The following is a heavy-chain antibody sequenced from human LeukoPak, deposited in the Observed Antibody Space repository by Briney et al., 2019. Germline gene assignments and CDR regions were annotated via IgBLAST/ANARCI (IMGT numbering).Heavy chain of an antibody. D-gene: IGHD1-1*01. Sequence: SETLSLTCAVYGGSFSGYYWSWIRQPPGKGLEWIGEINHSGSTNYNPSLKSRVTISVDTSKNQFSLKLSSVTAADTAVYYCARRGLEPVWAAFDIWGQETMVTVS. V-gene: IGHV4-34*01. CDR3: ARRGLEPVWAAFDI. J-gene: IGHJ3*02. CDR2: INHSGST. CDR1: GGSFSGYY.